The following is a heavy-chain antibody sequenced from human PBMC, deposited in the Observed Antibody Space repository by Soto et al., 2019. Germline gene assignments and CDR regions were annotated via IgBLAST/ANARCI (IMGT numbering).Heavy chain of an antibody. CDR3: RYGDYVNYFQH. CDR1: GGSISSGDYY. J-gene: IGHJ1*01. Sequence: QVQLQESGPGLVKPSQTLSLTCTVSGGSISSGDYYWSWIRQPPGKGLEWVGSTSYSGGTYYNPSLKSRVTISLDTSKNQFSLRLSSVTAADTAVYYCRYGDYVNYFQHWGQGTLVTVSS. V-gene: IGHV4-30-4*01. CDR2: TSYSGGT. D-gene: IGHD4-17*01.